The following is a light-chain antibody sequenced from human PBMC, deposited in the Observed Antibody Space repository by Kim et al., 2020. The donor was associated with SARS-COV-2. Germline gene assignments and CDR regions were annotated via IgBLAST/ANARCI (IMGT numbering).Light chain of an antibody. CDR2: EVN. CDR1: RSDVGTYNL. CDR3: CSYGGGGTYV. Sequence: QSALTQPASVSGSPGQSITISCTGTRSDVGTYNLVSWYQQHPGKAPKLMIFEVNKRPSGVSNRFSASKSGNTASLTISGLQAEDEADYYCCSYGGGGTYVFGTGTKVTVL. V-gene: IGLV2-23*02. J-gene: IGLJ1*01.